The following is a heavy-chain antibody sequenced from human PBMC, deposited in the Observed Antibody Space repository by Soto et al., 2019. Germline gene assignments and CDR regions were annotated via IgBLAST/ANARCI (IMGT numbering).Heavy chain of an antibody. CDR3: ARGYNFRGIAYDSSGYYFFDY. J-gene: IGHJ4*02. D-gene: IGHD3-22*01. CDR1: GDSVSGNSAA. V-gene: IGHV6-1*01. Sequence: PSQTLSLTCVISGDSVSGNSAAWNWIRQSPSRGLEWLGRTYYRSKWYNDYAVSVKSRITVTPDTSKNQFSLKLSSVTAADTAVYYCARGYNFRGIAYDSSGYYFFDYWGQGTLVTVSS. CDR2: TYYRSKWYN.